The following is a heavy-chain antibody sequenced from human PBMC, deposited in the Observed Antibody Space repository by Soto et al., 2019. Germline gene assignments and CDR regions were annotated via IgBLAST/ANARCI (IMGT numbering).Heavy chain of an antibody. CDR3: ARGGYYDSSGYYYHY. CDR1: GGSISSGGHY. J-gene: IGHJ4*02. CDR2: IYYSGST. D-gene: IGHD3-22*01. V-gene: IGHV4-31*03. Sequence: QVQLQESGPGLVKPSQTLSLTCTVSGGSISSGGHYWSWIRQHPGKGLEWIGYIYYSGSTYYNPSLKSRVTISVDTSKNQFSLMLSSVTAADTAVYYCARGGYYDSSGYYYHYWGQGTLVTVSS.